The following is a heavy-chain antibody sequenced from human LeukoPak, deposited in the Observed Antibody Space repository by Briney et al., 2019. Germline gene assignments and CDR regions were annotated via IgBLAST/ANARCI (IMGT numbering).Heavy chain of an antibody. V-gene: IGHV4-59*01. CDR3: ARAFQGYSYGLYYYYGMDV. Sequence: PSETLSLTCTVSGGSISSYYWSWIRQPPGKGLEWIGYIYYSGSTNYNPSLKSRVTISVDTSKNQFSLKLSSVTAADTAVYYCARAFQGYSYGLYYYYGMDVWGQGTTVTVSS. D-gene: IGHD5-18*01. CDR2: IYYSGST. J-gene: IGHJ6*02. CDR1: GGSISSYY.